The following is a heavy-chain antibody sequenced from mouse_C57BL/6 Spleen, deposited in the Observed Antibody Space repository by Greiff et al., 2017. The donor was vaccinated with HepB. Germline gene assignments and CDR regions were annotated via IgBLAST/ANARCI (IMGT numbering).Heavy chain of an antibody. CDR2: ISSGSSTI. V-gene: IGHV5-17*01. CDR1: GFTFSDYG. J-gene: IGHJ4*01. D-gene: IGHD1-1*01. CDR3: AMLRYYAMDY. Sequence: EVQVVESGGGLVKPGGSLKLSCAASGFTFSDYGMHWVRQAPEKGLEWVAYISSGSSTIYYADTVKGRFTISRDNAKNTLFLQMTSLRSEDTAMYYCAMLRYYAMDYWGQGTSVTVSS.